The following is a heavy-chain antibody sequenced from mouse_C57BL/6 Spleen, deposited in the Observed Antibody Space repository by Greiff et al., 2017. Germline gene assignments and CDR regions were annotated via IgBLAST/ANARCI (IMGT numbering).Heavy chain of an antibody. CDR3: ARSNWDVRYAMDY. D-gene: IGHD4-1*01. V-gene: IGHV1-80*01. J-gene: IGHJ4*01. CDR2: IYPGDGDT. Sequence: QVQLKESGAELVKPGASVKISCKASGYAFSSYWMNWVKQRPGKGLEWIGQIYPGDGDTNYNGKFKGKATLTADKSSSTAYMQLSSLTSEDSAVYFCARSNWDVRYAMDYWGQGTSVTVSS. CDR1: GYAFSSYW.